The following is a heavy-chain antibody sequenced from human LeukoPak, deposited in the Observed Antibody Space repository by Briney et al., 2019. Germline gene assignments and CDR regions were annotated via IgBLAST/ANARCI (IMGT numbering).Heavy chain of an antibody. CDR1: GYTFTGYY. Sequence: ASVKVSCKASGYTFTGYYMHWVRQAPGQGLEWMGWINPNSGGTNYAQKFQGRVTMTRDTSVSTAYMELSRLRSDDTAVYYCARKTSGSHWVFDYWGQGTLVTVSS. J-gene: IGHJ4*02. D-gene: IGHD1-26*01. CDR3: ARKTSGSHWVFDY. V-gene: IGHV1-2*02. CDR2: INPNSGGT.